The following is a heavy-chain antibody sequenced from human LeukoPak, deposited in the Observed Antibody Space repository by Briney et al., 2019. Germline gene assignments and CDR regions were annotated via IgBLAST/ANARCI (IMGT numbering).Heavy chain of an antibody. CDR1: GYTFTSYG. Sequence: ASVKVSCKASGYTFTSYGISWVRQAPGQGLEWMGIINPSGGSTSYAQKFQGRVTMTRDTSTSTVYMELSSLRSEDTAVYYCARDPAARTDYYYYGMDVWGQGTTVTVSS. V-gene: IGHV1-46*01. CDR3: ARDPAARTDYYYYGMDV. CDR2: INPSGGST. J-gene: IGHJ6*02. D-gene: IGHD6-6*01.